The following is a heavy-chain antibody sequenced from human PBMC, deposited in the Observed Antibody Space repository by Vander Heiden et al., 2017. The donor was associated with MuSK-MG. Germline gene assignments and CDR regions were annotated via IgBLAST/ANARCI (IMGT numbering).Heavy chain of an antibody. CDR2: INHSGST. V-gene: IGHV4-34*01. CDR1: GGSFSGYY. J-gene: IGHJ4*02. Sequence: QVQLQQWGAGLLKPSETLPLTCAVYGGSFSGYYWSWIRQPPGKGLGWIGEINHSGSTNYNPSLKSRVTISVDTSKNQFSLKLSSVTAADTAVYYCARAAADGDSSGYFFDYWGQGTLVTVSS. CDR3: ARAAADGDSSGYFFDY. D-gene: IGHD3-22*01.